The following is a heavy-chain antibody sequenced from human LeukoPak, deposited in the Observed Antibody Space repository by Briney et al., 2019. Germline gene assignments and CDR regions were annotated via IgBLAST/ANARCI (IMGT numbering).Heavy chain of an antibody. V-gene: IGHV3-7*01. Sequence: GGSLRLSCAASGFTFSSYWMSWVRQAPGKGLEWVANIKQDGGEIYYVDSVKGRFTISRDNAKNSLSLQMNSLRAEDTAVYYCARDKVVGATHFDYWGQGTLVTVSS. CDR3: ARDKVVGATHFDY. CDR1: GFTFSSYW. D-gene: IGHD1-26*01. CDR2: IKQDGGEI. J-gene: IGHJ4*02.